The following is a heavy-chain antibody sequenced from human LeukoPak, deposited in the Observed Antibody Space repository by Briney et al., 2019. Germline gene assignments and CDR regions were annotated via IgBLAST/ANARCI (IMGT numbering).Heavy chain of an antibody. CDR2: IIPIFGTA. D-gene: IGHD6-13*01. J-gene: IGHJ5*02. Sequence: GSSVKVSCKASGGTFSSYAISWVRQAPGQGLEWMGGIIPIFGTANYAQKFQGRVTITADKSTSTAYMELSSLRSEDTAVYYCARRKYSSSQKAKAFDPWGQGTLVTVSS. V-gene: IGHV1-69*06. CDR3: ARRKYSSSQKAKAFDP. CDR1: GGTFSSYA.